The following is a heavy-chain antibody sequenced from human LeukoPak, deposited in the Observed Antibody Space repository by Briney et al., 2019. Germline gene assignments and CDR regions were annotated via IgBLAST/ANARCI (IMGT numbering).Heavy chain of an antibody. D-gene: IGHD3-3*01. CDR3: ARALSDDFWSGYQDH. CDR1: GYRFISYG. Sequence: ASVKVSCKASGYRFISYGFSCVRQAPGQGLEWMGWISAYNGNTNYAQKFQGRVTMTTDTSTSTVYMEVRSLRSDDTAVYYCARALSDDFWSGYQDHWGQGTLVTVSS. CDR2: ISAYNGNT. V-gene: IGHV1-18*01. J-gene: IGHJ4*02.